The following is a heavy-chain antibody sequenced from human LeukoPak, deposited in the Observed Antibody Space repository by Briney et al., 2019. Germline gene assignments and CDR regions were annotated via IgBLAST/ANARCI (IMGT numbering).Heavy chain of an antibody. CDR2: ISAYNGNT. J-gene: IGHJ4*02. Sequence: ASVKVSCKASGYTFTSYAMNWVRQAPGQGLEWMGWISAYNGNTNYAQKLQGRVTMTTDTSTSTAYMELRSLRSDDTAVYYCARAHYYDSSGYYYFFREGKNFFDYWGQGTLVTVSS. V-gene: IGHV1-18*01. D-gene: IGHD3-22*01. CDR3: ARAHYYDSSGYYYFFREGKNFFDY. CDR1: GYTFTSYA.